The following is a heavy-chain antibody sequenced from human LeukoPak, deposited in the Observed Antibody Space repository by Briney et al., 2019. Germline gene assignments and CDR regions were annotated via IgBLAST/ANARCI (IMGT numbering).Heavy chain of an antibody. V-gene: IGHV3-30-3*01. CDR3: AKDITPNIVGATVDY. CDR1: GFTFSRYA. CDR2: ISSDGSNE. D-gene: IGHD1-26*01. Sequence: AGGSLRLSCAASGFTFSRYAMHWVRQAPGKGLEWVAIISSDGSNEYFADSVKGRFTISRDNAKNSLYLQMNSLRAEDTALYYCAKDITPNIVGATVDYWGQGTLVTVSS. J-gene: IGHJ4*02.